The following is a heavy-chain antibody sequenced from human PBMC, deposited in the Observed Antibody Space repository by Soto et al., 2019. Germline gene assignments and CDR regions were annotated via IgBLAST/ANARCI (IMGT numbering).Heavy chain of an antibody. D-gene: IGHD5-12*01. CDR3: TRDRLQWLRLGYFYYGMDV. J-gene: IGHJ6*02. V-gene: IGHV3-74*01. CDR2: INSDVSST. CDR1: GFTFSNYW. Sequence: GGSLRLSCAASGFTFSNYWMHWVRLAPGKGLVWVSRINSDVSSTTYADSVRGRFTISRDKARSTLYLQMSSLRAEDPAVYYCTRDRLQWLRLGYFYYGMDVWGQGTTVTVSS.